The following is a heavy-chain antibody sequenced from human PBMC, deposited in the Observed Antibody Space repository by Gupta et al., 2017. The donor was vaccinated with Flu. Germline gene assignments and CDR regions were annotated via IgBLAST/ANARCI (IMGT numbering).Heavy chain of an antibody. CDR1: GFTFSTYG. CDR2: ISNDGNQM. Sequence: QVQLVESGGGVVQPGRSLRLSCAASGFTFSTYGMHWVRQAPGKGPEWVALISNDGNQMFYADSVRGRFTISRDNSNNTLFLQMNSLRPEDTAVYYCAKSGWMQLWSFYFEYWGQRTLVTVSS. J-gene: IGHJ4*02. CDR3: AKSGWMQLWSFYFEY. D-gene: IGHD5-18*01. V-gene: IGHV3-30*18.